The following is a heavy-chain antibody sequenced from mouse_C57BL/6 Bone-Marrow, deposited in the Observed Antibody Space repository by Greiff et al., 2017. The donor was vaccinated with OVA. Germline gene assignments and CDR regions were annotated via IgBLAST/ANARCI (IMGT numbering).Heavy chain of an antibody. V-gene: IGHV5-4*01. J-gene: IGHJ3*01. D-gene: IGHD4-1*01. CDR3: ARAYNWEGFAD. Sequence: EVQGVESGGGLVKPGGSLKLSCAASGFTFSSYAMSWVRQTPEKRLEWVATISDGGSYTYYPDNVKGRFTISRDNAKNNLYLQMSHLKSEDTAMYYCARAYNWEGFADWGQGTLVTVSA. CDR1: GFTFSSYA. CDR2: ISDGGSYT.